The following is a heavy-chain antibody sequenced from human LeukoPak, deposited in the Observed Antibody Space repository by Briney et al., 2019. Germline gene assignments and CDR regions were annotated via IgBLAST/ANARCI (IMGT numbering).Heavy chain of an antibody. CDR3: ARDTAGVFDY. CDR1: GGTFSSYA. V-gene: IGHV1-69*01. D-gene: IGHD6-13*01. CDR2: IIPIFGTA. J-gene: IGHJ4*02. Sequence: ASVKVSCKASGGTFSSYAISWVRQAPGQGLEWMGGIIPIFGTANYAQKFQGRVTITADESTSTAYMELSSLRSEDTAAYYCARDTAGVFDYWGQGTLVTVSS.